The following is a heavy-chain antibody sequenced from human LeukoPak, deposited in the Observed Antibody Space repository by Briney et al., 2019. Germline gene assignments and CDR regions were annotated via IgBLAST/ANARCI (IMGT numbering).Heavy chain of an antibody. D-gene: IGHD3-9*01. V-gene: IGHV3-7*01. Sequence: PGGSVRLSCAASGFTFSNYWMSWVRQAPGGGLEWVANIKKDGSEKYYVHSVAGRLTISRDNGENSLYLQMNSLRAEETAVNYCARVEAGYDILTGYYYFDYWGQGTLVTVSS. CDR3: ARVEAGYDILTGYYYFDY. J-gene: IGHJ4*02. CDR1: GFTFSNYW. CDR2: IKKDGSEK.